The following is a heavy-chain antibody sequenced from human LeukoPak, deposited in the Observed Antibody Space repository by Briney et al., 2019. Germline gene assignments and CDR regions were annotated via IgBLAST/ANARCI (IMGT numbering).Heavy chain of an antibody. CDR2: VYHTGSS. Sequence: SETLSLTCAVSGGSISSSNWWSWVRQPPGKGLEWIGEVYHTGSSNYNPSLKSRVTISVDKSKSQFSLKLTSVTAADTAVYYCARDKGIRYLDYWGQGTLVTVSS. D-gene: IGHD3-10*01. V-gene: IGHV4-4*02. CDR1: GGSISSSNW. J-gene: IGHJ4*02. CDR3: ARDKGIRYLDY.